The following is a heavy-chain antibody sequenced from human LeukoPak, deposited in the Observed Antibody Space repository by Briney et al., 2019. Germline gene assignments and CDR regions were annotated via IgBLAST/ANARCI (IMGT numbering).Heavy chain of an antibody. Sequence: GGSLRLSCAASGFTFDDYAMHWVRQAPGKGLEWVSGICWDSGSIGYADSVKGRFTISRDNAKNSLYLHMNSLRAEDTALYYCATAGMGVVAATTDFDYWGQGTLVTVSS. V-gene: IGHV3-9*01. D-gene: IGHD2-15*01. J-gene: IGHJ4*02. CDR3: ATAGMGVVAATTDFDY. CDR1: GFTFDDYA. CDR2: ICWDSGSI.